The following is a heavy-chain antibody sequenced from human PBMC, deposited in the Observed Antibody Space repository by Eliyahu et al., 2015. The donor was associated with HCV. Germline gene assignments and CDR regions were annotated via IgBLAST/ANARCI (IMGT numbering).Heavy chain of an antibody. J-gene: IGHJ3*02. V-gene: IGHV1-46*01. CDR1: GYMFTRNY. CDR3: ARGLSVASDAVDM. D-gene: IGHD3-3*01. Sequence: QVQLVQSGAEVKRPGASVKVSCTAFGYMFTRNYMHWVRQAPGQGLEWMGVMNVAGGGTTXAQKXQGRVTMTRDTSTSTVYMEVTTLRSEDTAMYYCARGLSVASDAVDMWGQGTMVTVSS. CDR2: MNVAGGGT.